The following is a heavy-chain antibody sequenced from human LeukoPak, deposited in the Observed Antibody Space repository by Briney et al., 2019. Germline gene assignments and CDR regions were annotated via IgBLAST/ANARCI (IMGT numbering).Heavy chain of an antibody. Sequence: SETLSLTXAVYGGSFSGYYWSWIRQPPGKGLEWIGEINHSGSTNYNPSLKSRVTISVDTSKNQFSLKLSSVTAADTAVYYCARGEGYSYGYPYWGQGTLVTVSS. D-gene: IGHD5-18*01. CDR3: ARGEGYSYGYPY. J-gene: IGHJ4*02. CDR2: INHSGST. V-gene: IGHV4-34*01. CDR1: GGSFSGYY.